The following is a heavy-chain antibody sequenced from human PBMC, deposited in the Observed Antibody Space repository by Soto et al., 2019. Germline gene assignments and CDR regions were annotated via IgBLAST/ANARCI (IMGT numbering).Heavy chain of an antibody. CDR3: AHRGYGDYPRDNWFDP. CDR1: GFSLSSGGAG. CDR2: IYWNDDK. V-gene: IGHV2-5*01. Sequence: SGPTLVHPTQTLTLTCTFSGFSLSSGGAGVGWIRQPPGKGLEWLALIYWNDDKRYSPSLKSRLTITKDTSKNQVVLLMTDMDPVDTATYYCAHRGYGDYPRDNWFDPWGQGTLVTVSS. J-gene: IGHJ5*02. D-gene: IGHD4-17*01.